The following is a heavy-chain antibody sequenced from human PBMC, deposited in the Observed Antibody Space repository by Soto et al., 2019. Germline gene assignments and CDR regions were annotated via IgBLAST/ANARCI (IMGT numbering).Heavy chain of an antibody. CDR3: ARASYYSLFDY. V-gene: IGHV4-59*08. D-gene: IGHD1-26*01. Sequence: PSETLSLTCTVSGGSISSYYWSWIRQPPGKGLEWIGYIYYSGSTNYNPSLKSRVTISVDTSKNQFSLKLSSVTAADTAVYYCARASYYSLFDYWGQGTLVTVSS. CDR1: GGSISSYY. J-gene: IGHJ4*02. CDR2: IYYSGST.